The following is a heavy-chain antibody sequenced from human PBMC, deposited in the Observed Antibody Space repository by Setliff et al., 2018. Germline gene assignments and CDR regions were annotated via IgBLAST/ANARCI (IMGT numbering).Heavy chain of an antibody. CDR1: GGSISTTDYY. CDR3: ARYDSSGYSENYYFDY. CDR2: VYYSGNT. V-gene: IGHV4-39*07. D-gene: IGHD3-22*01. Sequence: PSETLSLTCTVSGGSISTTDYYWGWIRQPPGKGLEWIGCVYYSGNTYYSPSLKSRVTMFVDTSKNQFSPMLYSVTAADTAIYYCARYDSSGYSENYYFDYWGQGTLVTVS. J-gene: IGHJ4*02.